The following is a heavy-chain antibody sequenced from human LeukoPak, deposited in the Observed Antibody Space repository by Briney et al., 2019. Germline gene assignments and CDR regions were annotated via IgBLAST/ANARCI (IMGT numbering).Heavy chain of an antibody. CDR2: IIPIFGTA. J-gene: IGHJ4*02. D-gene: IGHD3-22*01. Sequence: SVKVSCKASGGTFSSYAISWVRQAPGQGLEWMGGIIPIFGTANYAQKFQGRVTITADKSTSTAYMELSSLRSEDTAVYYCARGYGYYDSSGYYHYLDYWGQGTLVTVSS. V-gene: IGHV1-69*06. CDR1: GGTFSSYA. CDR3: ARGYGYYDSSGYYHYLDY.